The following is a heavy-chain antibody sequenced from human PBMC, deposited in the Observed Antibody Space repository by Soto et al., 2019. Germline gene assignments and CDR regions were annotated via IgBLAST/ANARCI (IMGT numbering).Heavy chain of an antibody. J-gene: IGHJ4*02. V-gene: IGHV3-21*01. Sequence: EVQLVESGGGLVKPGGSLRLSCAASGFTFSSYSMNWVRQAPGKGLEWVSSISSSSGYIYYADSVKGRFTISRDNAKNSVWLQMNSLRAEDTAVYYCARDEGGYFDYWGQGALVTVSS. CDR2: ISSSSGYI. CDR1: GFTFSSYS. D-gene: IGHD3-16*01. CDR3: ARDEGGYFDY.